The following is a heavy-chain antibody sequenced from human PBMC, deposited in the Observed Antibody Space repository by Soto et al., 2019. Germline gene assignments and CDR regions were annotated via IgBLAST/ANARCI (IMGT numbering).Heavy chain of an antibody. CDR2: ISGSGGTT. V-gene: IGHV3-23*01. J-gene: IGHJ6*02. Sequence: EVQLLESGGGLIQPGGSLRLSCAASGFTFINYGMGWVRQAPGKGLEWVSSISGSGGTTYYADSVKGRFTISRDNPKNTLYLQMNTLRAEDTAVYYCAKARTAYYYYGMDVWGQGTTVSVSS. CDR3: AKARTAYYYYGMDV. CDR1: GFTFINYG. D-gene: IGHD2-2*01.